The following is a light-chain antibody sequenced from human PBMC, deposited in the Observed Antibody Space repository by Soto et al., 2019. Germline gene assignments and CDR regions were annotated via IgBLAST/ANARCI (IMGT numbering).Light chain of an antibody. J-gene: IGKJ1*01. V-gene: IGKV1-33*01. CDR2: AAS. CDR1: QDMSNY. Sequence: DIQMTQSPSSLSASVGDRVTITCQASQDMSNYLNWYQQKQGKAHKLLIYAASNLETGVPSRFSGSGSGTDFTFTIISLKHKDIATHYCQQYDNLSGTFDQGTKVEIK. CDR3: QQYDNLSGT.